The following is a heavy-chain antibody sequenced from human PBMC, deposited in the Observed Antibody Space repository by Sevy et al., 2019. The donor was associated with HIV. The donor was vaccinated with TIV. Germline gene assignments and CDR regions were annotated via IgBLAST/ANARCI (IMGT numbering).Heavy chain of an antibody. CDR3: ASPGGLYDSSGYYRPYFDY. Sequence: ASVKVSCKASGGTFSSYAISWVRQAPGQGLEWMGGIIPIFGTANYEQKFQGRVTITADESTSTAYMELSSLRSEDTAVYYCASPGGLYDSSGYYRPYFDYWGQGTLVTVSS. J-gene: IGHJ4*02. CDR2: IIPIFGTA. V-gene: IGHV1-69*13. CDR1: GGTFSSYA. D-gene: IGHD3-22*01.